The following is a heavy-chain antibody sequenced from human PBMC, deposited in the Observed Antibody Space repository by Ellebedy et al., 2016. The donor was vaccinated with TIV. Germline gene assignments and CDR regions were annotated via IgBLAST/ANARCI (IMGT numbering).Heavy chain of an antibody. CDR2: MNPNSGNT. CDR3: ASNLQLERSPHLY. CDR1: GYTFTSYD. D-gene: IGHD1-1*01. Sequence: ASVKVSCKASGYTFTSYDINWVRQATGQGLEWMGWMNPNSGNTGYAQRFQGRVTMTEDTSTDTAYMELSSLRSEDTAVYYCASNLQLERSPHLYWGQGTLVTVSP. V-gene: IGHV1-8*01. J-gene: IGHJ4*02.